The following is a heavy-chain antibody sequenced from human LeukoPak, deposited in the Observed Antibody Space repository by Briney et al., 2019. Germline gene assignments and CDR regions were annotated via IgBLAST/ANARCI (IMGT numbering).Heavy chain of an antibody. CDR1: GFTFSSYW. Sequence: GGSLRLSCAASGFTFSSYWMSWVRQAPGKGLEWVANIKQDGSEKYYVDSVKGRFTISRDNAKNSLYLQMSSLRAEDTAVYYCARFWEYDILTGYSPDAFDIWGQGTMVTVSS. V-gene: IGHV3-7*01. D-gene: IGHD3-9*01. CDR2: IKQDGSEK. CDR3: ARFWEYDILTGYSPDAFDI. J-gene: IGHJ3*02.